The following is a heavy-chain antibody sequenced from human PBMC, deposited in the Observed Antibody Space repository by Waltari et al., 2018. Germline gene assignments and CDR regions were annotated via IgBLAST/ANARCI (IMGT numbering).Heavy chain of an antibody. Sequence: QVQLQESGPGLVKPSETLSLTCTVSGGSISSYHWSWIRQPPGKGLEWIGYIYYSGSTNYNPSLKSRVTISVDTSKNQFSLKLSSVTAADTAVYYCASLYCSGGSCYSSHMDVWGKGTTVTVSS. V-gene: IGHV4-59*01. CDR3: ASLYCSGGSCYSSHMDV. J-gene: IGHJ6*03. D-gene: IGHD2-15*01. CDR1: GGSISSYH. CDR2: IYYSGST.